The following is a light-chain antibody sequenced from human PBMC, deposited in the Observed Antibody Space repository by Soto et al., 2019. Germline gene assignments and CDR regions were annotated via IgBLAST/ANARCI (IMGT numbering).Light chain of an antibody. J-gene: IGLJ2*01. CDR1: SSNIENNP. CDR2: HNN. Sequence: QSVLTQPPSASGTPGQRVTISCSGSSSNIENNPVNWYQQLPGAAPKLLIYHNNQRPSGVPDRFSGSKSGTPASLAISGLQSEDEADYYCAAWDDTLNGVVFGGGTKLTVL. V-gene: IGLV1-44*01. CDR3: AAWDDTLNGVV.